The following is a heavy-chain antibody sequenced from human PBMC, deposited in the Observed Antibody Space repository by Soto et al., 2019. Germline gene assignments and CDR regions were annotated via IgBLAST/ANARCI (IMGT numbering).Heavy chain of an antibody. CDR2: IIPLFGTA. V-gene: IGHV1-69*01. Sequence: QVQLVQSGAEVKKPGSSVKVSCKASGGTFSSYAISWVRQAPGQGLEWMGGIIPLFGTANYAQKFQGRVTITADEYKSTAYMELRSLRSEDTAVYYCARSIKHGNYDEVWFDPWGEGTLVAVSS. CDR1: GGTFSSYA. CDR3: ARSIKHGNYDEVWFDP. D-gene: IGHD1-7*01. J-gene: IGHJ5*02.